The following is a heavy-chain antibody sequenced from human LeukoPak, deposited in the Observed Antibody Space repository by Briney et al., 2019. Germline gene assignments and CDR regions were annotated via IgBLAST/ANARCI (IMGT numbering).Heavy chain of an antibody. V-gene: IGHV3-7*03. CDR3: ARDRGYYYDY. J-gene: IGHJ4*02. CDR1: GFTFSGFW. Sequence: PGGSLRLSCAVSGFTFSGFWMSWSRQAPGKGLEWVASINSDGSEGYYADVVKGRFTISRDNAKNSLYLQINSLRAEDTAVYYCARDRGYYYDYWGQGTLVTVSS. D-gene: IGHD3-10*01. CDR2: INSDGSEG.